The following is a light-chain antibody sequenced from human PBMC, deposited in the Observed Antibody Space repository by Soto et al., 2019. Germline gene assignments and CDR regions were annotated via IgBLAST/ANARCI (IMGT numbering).Light chain of an antibody. CDR1: SSDVGGYNY. J-gene: IGLJ1*01. Sequence: QSALTQPASVSGSPGQSITISCTGTSSDVGGYNYVSWYQQHPGKAPKLMIYDVSNRPSGVSNRFSGSKSGNTASLTISGFQAEDEADYYCSSYTSSSTLVFGTGTKVTV. CDR2: DVS. V-gene: IGLV2-14*01. CDR3: SSYTSSSTLV.